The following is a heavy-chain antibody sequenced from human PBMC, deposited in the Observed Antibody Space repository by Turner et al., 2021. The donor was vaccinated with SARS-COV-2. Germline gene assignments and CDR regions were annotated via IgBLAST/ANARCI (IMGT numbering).Heavy chain of an antibody. Sequence: HVQLVQSGADVKKPGSSVKVSCKASGGTFSSYAISWVRQAPGQGLEWMGGTIPISGTANYAQKSQGRVTITADESTSTAYMELSSLRSEDTAVYYCARCLGFDWLFPFDYWGQGTLVTVSS. J-gene: IGHJ4*02. CDR2: TIPISGTA. V-gene: IGHV1-69*01. D-gene: IGHD3-9*01. CDR1: GGTFSSYA. CDR3: ARCLGFDWLFPFDY.